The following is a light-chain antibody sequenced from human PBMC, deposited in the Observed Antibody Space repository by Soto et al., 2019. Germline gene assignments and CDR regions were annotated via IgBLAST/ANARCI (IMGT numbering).Light chain of an antibody. J-gene: IGLJ2*01. Sequence: QSALTQPRSVSGSPGQSVTISCTGTSSDVAAYNYVSWYQQHPGKAPKLMIYDVTKRPSGVPDRFSGSKSGDTASLTISGLQADDEADYYCSSYAGRNTFVVFGGGTKLTVL. V-gene: IGLV2-11*01. CDR3: SSYAGRNTFVV. CDR2: DVT. CDR1: SSDVAAYNY.